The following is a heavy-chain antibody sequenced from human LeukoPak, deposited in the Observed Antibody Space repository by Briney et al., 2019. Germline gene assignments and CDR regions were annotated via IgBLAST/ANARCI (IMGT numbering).Heavy chain of an antibody. Sequence: SGGSLRLSCAASGFTFSSYAMSWVRQAPGKGREWVSAISGSGGSTYYADSVKGRFTISRDTSKNTLYVQMNRLRAEDTAVYYCAKDAAAAAGSGDYWGQGTLVTVSS. CDR1: GFTFSSYA. CDR3: AKDAAAAAGSGDY. D-gene: IGHD6-13*01. J-gene: IGHJ4*02. V-gene: IGHV3-23*01. CDR2: ISGSGGST.